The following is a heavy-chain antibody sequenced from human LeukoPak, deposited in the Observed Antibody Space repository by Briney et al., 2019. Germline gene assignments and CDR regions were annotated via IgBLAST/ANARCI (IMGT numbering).Heavy chain of an antibody. D-gene: IGHD5-18*01. Sequence: GESLKIPCKGSGYRFTSFWIGWVRQMPGKGLEWMGIIYPGDSDTRYSPSFQGQVKISADKSISTAYLQWSSLKASETAMYYCARHRDTALSDYWGQGTLVTVSS. CDR3: ARHRDTALSDY. J-gene: IGHJ4*02. CDR1: GYRFTSFW. CDR2: IYPGDSDT. V-gene: IGHV5-51*01.